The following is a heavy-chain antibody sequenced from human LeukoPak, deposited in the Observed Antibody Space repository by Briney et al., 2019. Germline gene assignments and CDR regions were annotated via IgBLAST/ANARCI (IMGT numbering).Heavy chain of an antibody. CDR1: GFTVSSNY. D-gene: IGHD3-10*01. CDR2: IYSGGST. J-gene: IGHJ4*02. Sequence: PGGSLRLSCAVSGFTVSSNYMSWVRQAPGKGLEGVSVIYSGGSTYYADSVKGRFTISRDNSKNTLYLQMNSLRAEDTAVYYCASMVRGIDFWGQGTRVTVSS. V-gene: IGHV3-53*01. CDR3: ASMVRGIDF.